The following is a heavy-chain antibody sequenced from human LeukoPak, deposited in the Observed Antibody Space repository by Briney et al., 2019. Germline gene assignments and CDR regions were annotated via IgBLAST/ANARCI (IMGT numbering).Heavy chain of an antibody. CDR2: IYSGGST. CDR3: ARAGTVTTYWYFDL. D-gene: IGHD4-17*01. CDR1: GFTVSSNY. Sequence: GGSLRLSCAASGFTVSSNYMSWVRQAPGKGLEWVSVIYSGGSTYYADSVKGRFTISRDNSKNTLYLQMNSLRAEDTAVYYCARAGTVTTYWYFDLWGRGTLVTVSS. V-gene: IGHV3-53*01. J-gene: IGHJ2*01.